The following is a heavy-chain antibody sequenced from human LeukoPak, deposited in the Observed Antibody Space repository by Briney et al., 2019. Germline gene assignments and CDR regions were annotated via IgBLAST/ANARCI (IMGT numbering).Heavy chain of an antibody. D-gene: IGHD3-3*01. CDR1: GDTFSSYA. CDR3: ARDRDTYYDFWSGFLSAFDI. V-gene: IGHV1-69*13. J-gene: IGHJ3*02. CDR2: IIPIFGTA. Sequence: GASVKVSCKASGDTFSSYAISWVRQAPGQGLEWMGRIIPIFGTANYAQKFQGRVTITADESTSTAYMELSSLRSEDTAVYYCARDRDTYYDFWSGFLSAFDIWGQGTMVTVSS.